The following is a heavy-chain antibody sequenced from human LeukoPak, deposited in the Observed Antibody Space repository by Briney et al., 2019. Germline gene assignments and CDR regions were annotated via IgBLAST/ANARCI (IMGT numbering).Heavy chain of an antibody. CDR1: GGSISSYY. Sequence: SETLSLTCTVSGGSISSYYWSWIRQPPGKGLEWIGYIYYSGTTNYNPSLKSRVTISVDTSKNQFSLKVSSVTAADTAVYYCARDPSGSYGYWGQGTLVTVSS. CDR3: ARDPSGSYGY. D-gene: IGHD1-26*01. J-gene: IGHJ4*02. V-gene: IGHV4-59*01. CDR2: IYYSGTT.